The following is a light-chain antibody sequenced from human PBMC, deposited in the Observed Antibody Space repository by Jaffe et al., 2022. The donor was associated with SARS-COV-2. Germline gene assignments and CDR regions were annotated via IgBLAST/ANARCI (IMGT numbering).Light chain of an antibody. J-gene: IGKJ3*01. CDR2: DAS. CDR3: QHRYNWWGFT. V-gene: IGKV3-11*01. Sequence: EIVLTQSPATLSLSPGERATLSCRASQTISSAVAWYQQKPGQAPRLLIYDASNRATGIPARFSGTGSGTDFTLTISSLEAEDFAVYYCQHRYNWWGFTFGPGTKVDL. CDR1: QTISSA.